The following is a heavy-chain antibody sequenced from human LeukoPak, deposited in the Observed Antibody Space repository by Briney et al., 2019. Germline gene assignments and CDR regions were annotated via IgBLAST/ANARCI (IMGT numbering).Heavy chain of an antibody. J-gene: IGHJ4*02. Sequence: ASVKVSCKASGYTFSGYYMHWVRQAPGQAFEWMGWINPNGGDTNYAQKFQGGVTLTTDTAISTAYLELSSLKSDDTAVYYCAKHYSGNSRVFDYWGQGSLVTVSS. V-gene: IGHV1-2*02. CDR1: GYTFSGYY. D-gene: IGHD3-10*01. CDR2: INPNGGDT. CDR3: AKHYSGNSRVFDY.